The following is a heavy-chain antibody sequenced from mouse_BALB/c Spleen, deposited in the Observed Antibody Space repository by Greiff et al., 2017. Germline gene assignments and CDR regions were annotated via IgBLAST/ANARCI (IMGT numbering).Heavy chain of an antibody. CDR2: IWAGGST. D-gene: IGHD2-3*01. CDR1: GFSLTSYG. Sequence: QVQLKESGPGLVAPSQSLSITCTVSGFSLTSYGVHWVRQPPGKGLEWLGVIWAGGSTNYNSALMSRLSISKDNSKSQVFLKMNSLQTDDTAMYYCARDPPLYDGYGNYAMDYWGQGTSVTVSS. CDR3: ARDPPLYDGYGNYAMDY. V-gene: IGHV2-9*02. J-gene: IGHJ4*01.